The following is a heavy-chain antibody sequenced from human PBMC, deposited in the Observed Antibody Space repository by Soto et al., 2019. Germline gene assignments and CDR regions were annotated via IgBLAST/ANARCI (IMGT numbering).Heavy chain of an antibody. V-gene: IGHV3-33*01. CDR2: IWYDGSNK. J-gene: IGHJ4*02. D-gene: IGHD3-22*01. Sequence: QVQLVESGGGVVQPGRSLRLSRAASGFTFSSYGMHWVRQAPGKGLEWVAVIWYDGSNKYYADSVKGRFTISRDNSKNTLYLQMNSLRAEDTAVYYCARDKHYYDSSVWYWGQGTLVTVSS. CDR1: GFTFSSYG. CDR3: ARDKHYYDSSVWY.